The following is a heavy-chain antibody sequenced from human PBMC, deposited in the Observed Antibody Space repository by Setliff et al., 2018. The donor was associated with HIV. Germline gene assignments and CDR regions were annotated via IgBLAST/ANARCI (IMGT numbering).Heavy chain of an antibody. CDR1: GGSISSGSYY. CDR3: AKDVLVGGTYRLVPDY. CDR2: IYSSGST. Sequence: SETLSLTCTVPGGSISSGSYYWSWIRQPAGKGLEWIGYIYSSGSTYYNPSLKSRVTISVDTSKNTLYLQMSSLRAEDTAVYYCAKDVLVGGTYRLVPDYWGQGTLVTVSS. J-gene: IGHJ4*02. D-gene: IGHD3-9*01. V-gene: IGHV4-61*10.